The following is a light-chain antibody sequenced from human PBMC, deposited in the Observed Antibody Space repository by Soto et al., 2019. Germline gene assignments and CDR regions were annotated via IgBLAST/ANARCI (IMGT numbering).Light chain of an antibody. V-gene: IGLV1-40*01. J-gene: IGLJ1*01. CDR2: SDS. CDR3: QSNDNGLSGSDV. CDR1: SSNVGEGYD. Sequence: QSVLTHPPSVSGATGQRVTISCPGSSSNVGEGYDVNWYQQLPETAPKLLLFSDSNRPSGVPDRFSGSKSGTSASLVITGLQADDEADYSCQSNDNGLSGSDVFGTGTKVTVL.